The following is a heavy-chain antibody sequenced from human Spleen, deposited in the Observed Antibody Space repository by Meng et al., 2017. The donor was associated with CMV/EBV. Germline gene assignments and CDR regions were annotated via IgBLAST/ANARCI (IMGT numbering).Heavy chain of an antibody. J-gene: IGHJ4*02. D-gene: IGHD3-16*01. CDR2: IQVIGHT. CDR3: AGSRPGGGACDY. CDR1: GASIKNYN. V-gene: IGHV4-4*07. Sequence: QVQIQESGPGRVNPSEPLSLTCIVSGASIKNYNWNWVRQPAGQGLEWIGLIQVIGHTVYNPSLKSRVTVSLDASKSQFSLTLNSVTAADTATYYCAGSRPGGGACDYWGQGILVTVSS.